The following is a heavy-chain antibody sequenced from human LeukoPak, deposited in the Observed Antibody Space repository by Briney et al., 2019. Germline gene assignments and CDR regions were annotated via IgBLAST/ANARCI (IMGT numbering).Heavy chain of an antibody. Sequence: SETLSLTCTVSGGSTSSYYWSWIRQPPGKGLEWIGYIYYSGSTNYNPSLKSRVTISVDRSKNQFSLKLSSVTAADTAVYYCARGAGGYCTTTSCYVVNWFDPWGQGTLVTVS. CDR2: IYYSGST. CDR1: GGSTSSYY. CDR3: ARGAGGYCTTTSCYVVNWFDP. V-gene: IGHV4-59*01. D-gene: IGHD2-2*03. J-gene: IGHJ5*02.